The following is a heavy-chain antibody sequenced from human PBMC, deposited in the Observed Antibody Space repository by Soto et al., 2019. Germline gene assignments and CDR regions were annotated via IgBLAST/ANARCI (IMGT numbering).Heavy chain of an antibody. D-gene: IGHD4-4*01. CDR1: GGSISSGGYS. V-gene: IGHV4-30-2*01. J-gene: IGHJ4*02. CDR3: ACGDYSNYRGPNYFDY. Sequence: SETLSLTCAVSGGSISSGGYSWSWIRQPPGKGLEWIGYIYHSGSTYYNPSLKSRVTISVDRSKNQFSLKLSSVTAADTAVYYCACGDYSNYRGPNYFDYWGQGTLVTVSS. CDR2: IYHSGST.